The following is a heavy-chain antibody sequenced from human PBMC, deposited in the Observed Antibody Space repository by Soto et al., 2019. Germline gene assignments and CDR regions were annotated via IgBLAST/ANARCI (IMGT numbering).Heavy chain of an antibody. Sequence: QVQLVESGGGVVQPGGSLRLSCAASGFTFSNYGMHWVRQAPGKGLXWXXXXXYDGRNKYYADSVKGRFTISRDNSKXXXXXXXXXXXXXXXXXXXXXXXXXXXXXXXXXXXXXXDSWGQGTQVTVSS. CDR2: XXYDGRNK. J-gene: IGHJ4*02. CDR1: GFTFSNYG. V-gene: IGHV3-30*03. CDR3: XXXXXXXXXXXXXXXXXXDS.